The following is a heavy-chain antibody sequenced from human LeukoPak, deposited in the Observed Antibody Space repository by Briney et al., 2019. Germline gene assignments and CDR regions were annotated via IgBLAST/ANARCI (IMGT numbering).Heavy chain of an antibody. CDR1: GYTFTVYF. CDR3: ARRVGNYGAFDI. D-gene: IGHD1-7*01. CDR2: INPNSGGT. V-gene: IGHV1-2*02. Sequence: ASVTVSCTASGYTFTVYFMHWVRQAPGQGLEWMGWINPNSGGTNYAQKFQDSVTMTRDTSISTAYMELSRLRSDDTAVYYCARRVGNYGAFDIWGQGTMVTVSS. J-gene: IGHJ3*02.